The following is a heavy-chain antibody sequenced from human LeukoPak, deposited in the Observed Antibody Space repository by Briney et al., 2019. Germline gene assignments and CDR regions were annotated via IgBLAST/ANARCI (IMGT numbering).Heavy chain of an antibody. CDR2: FDPADGEP. V-gene: IGHV1-24*01. CDR3: ATEVVGYGDVHYFDS. CDR1: GYTLTEVS. J-gene: IGHJ4*02. D-gene: IGHD4-17*01. Sequence: SVTVSCKISGYTLTEVSMHWVRQAPGKGLEWMGGFDPADGEPIYAQKFQVRVTMSEDTSTDTAYMDLSSLRSEDTAVYYCATEVVGYGDVHYFDSWGQGTLVTVSS.